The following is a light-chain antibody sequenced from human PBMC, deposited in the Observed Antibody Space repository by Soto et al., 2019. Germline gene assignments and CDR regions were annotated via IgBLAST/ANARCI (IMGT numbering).Light chain of an antibody. Sequence: QSALTQPASVSGAPGQAITISCTGTSSDVGGYNYVSWYQQHPGKALKFMIYNVYNRPSGVSFRFSGSKSGNTASLTISGLQTEDEADYYCTSYTNRYTYVFGTGTKVTVL. J-gene: IGLJ1*01. V-gene: IGLV2-14*01. CDR2: NVY. CDR1: SSDVGGYNY. CDR3: TSYTNRYTYV.